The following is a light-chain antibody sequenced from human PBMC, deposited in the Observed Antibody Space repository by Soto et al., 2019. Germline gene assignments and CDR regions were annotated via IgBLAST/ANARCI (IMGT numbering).Light chain of an antibody. V-gene: IGKV1-12*01. CDR1: QDINRW. CDR3: QQANSFPFT. Sequence: DIQMTQSPTSVSASVGDRITIACRASQDINRWLAWYQQKPGRAPQLLVYATSNLQGGVPSRFSGSGSGTDFTLTISSLQPEDFATYYCQQANSFPFTFGPGTKVDIK. CDR2: ATS. J-gene: IGKJ3*01.